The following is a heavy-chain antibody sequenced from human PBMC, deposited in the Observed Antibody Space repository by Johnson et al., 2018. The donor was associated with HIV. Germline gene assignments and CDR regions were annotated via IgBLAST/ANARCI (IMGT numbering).Heavy chain of an antibody. CDR1: GFTVSSDY. Sequence: VQLVESGGGLVQPGGSLRLSCAASGFTVSSDYMTWVRQAPGKGLEWVSIIYSGGSTYYTRSEKGRFTISRDNSKNMLFLKINSLRVEDTAVYYCARVRVGAFDIWGQGTMVTVSS. D-gene: IGHD1-26*01. J-gene: IGHJ3*02. CDR3: ARVRVGAFDI. V-gene: IGHV3-66*02. CDR2: IYSGGST.